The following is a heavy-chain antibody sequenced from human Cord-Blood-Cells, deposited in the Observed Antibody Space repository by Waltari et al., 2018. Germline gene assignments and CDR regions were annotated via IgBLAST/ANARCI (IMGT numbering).Heavy chain of an antibody. CDR1: GASFSGYY. CDR3: ARGDMTGWDDAFDI. Sequence: QVQLQQWGAGLLKPSETLSLPCAVYGASFSGYYWSWIRQPPGKGPEWIGEINHSGSTNYNPSLKSRVTISVDTSKNQFSLKLSSVTAADTAVYYCARGDMTGWDDAFDIWGQGTMVTVSS. D-gene: IGHD1-26*01. CDR2: INHSGST. V-gene: IGHV4-34*01. J-gene: IGHJ3*02.